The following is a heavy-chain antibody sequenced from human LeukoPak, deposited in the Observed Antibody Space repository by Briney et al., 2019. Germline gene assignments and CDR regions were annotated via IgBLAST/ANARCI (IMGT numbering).Heavy chain of an antibody. V-gene: IGHV3-23*01. Sequence: GGSLRLSCAASGFTFSSYAMSWVRQAPGKGLEWVSGISYSGGRTYYADSVKGRFTISRDNSKNTLYLQMNSLRAEDTAVYYCARAPNYPPYYMDVWGKGTTVTISS. J-gene: IGHJ6*03. CDR1: GFTFSSYA. CDR2: ISYSGGRT. D-gene: IGHD1-7*01. CDR3: ARAPNYPPYYMDV.